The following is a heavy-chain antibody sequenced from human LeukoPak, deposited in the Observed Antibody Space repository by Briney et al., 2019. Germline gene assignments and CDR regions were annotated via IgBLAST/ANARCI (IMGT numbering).Heavy chain of an antibody. J-gene: IGHJ4*02. CDR2: ISGSGGST. Sequence: PGGSLRLSCAPSGFTFSTYAMSCVRQAPGKGLGWVSSISGSGGSTYYADSVKGRFTVSRDNSKNTLYLQMNSLRAEDTAVYYCAKRHGYSSGWFYFDCWGQGTLVTVS. D-gene: IGHD6-19*01. CDR1: GFTFSTYA. CDR3: AKRHGYSSGWFYFDC. V-gene: IGHV3-23*01.